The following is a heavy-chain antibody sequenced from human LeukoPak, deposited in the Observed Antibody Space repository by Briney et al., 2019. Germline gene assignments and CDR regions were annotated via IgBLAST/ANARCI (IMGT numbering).Heavy chain of an antibody. CDR1: GFTSSSYA. D-gene: IGHD5-18*01. CDR3: AKAGRGEYSYGHYFDY. J-gene: IGHJ4*02. V-gene: IGHV3-23*01. CDR2: ISGSGGST. Sequence: GGSLRLSCAASGFTSSSYAMSWVRQAPGKGLEWVSAISGSGGSTYYADSVKGRFTISRDNSKNTLYLQMNSLRAEDTAVYYCAKAGRGEYSYGHYFDYWGQGTLVTVSS.